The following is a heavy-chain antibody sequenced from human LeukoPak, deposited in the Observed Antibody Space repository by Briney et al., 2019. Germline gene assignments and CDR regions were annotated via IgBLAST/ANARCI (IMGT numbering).Heavy chain of an antibody. J-gene: IGHJ5*02. CDR3: ARRLAVAGGWFDP. V-gene: IGHV4-61*02. D-gene: IGHD6-19*01. CDR2: VYTSGST. CDR1: GDSISSDGNY. Sequence: SETLSLTCTVSGDSISSDGNYWSWIRQPAGKGLEWIGRVYTSGSTDYNPSLKSRVTIAGDTSKNQISLKLSSVTAADTAVYYCARRLAVAGGWFDPWGQGTLVTVSS.